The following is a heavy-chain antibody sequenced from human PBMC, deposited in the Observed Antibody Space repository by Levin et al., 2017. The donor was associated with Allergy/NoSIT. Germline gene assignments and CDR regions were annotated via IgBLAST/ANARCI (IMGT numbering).Heavy chain of an antibody. J-gene: IGHJ3*02. V-gene: IGHV1-69*06. CDR3: ARVNSNYWGGAFDI. D-gene: IGHD4-11*01. CDR2: IIPIFGTA. Sequence: ASVKVSCKASGGTFSSYAINWVRQAPGQGLEWIGGIIPIFGTAEYAQKFQGRVTITAEKSTSTAYMELSSLTSEDTAIYYCARVNSNYWGGAFDIWGQGTTVTVSS. CDR1: GGTFSSYA.